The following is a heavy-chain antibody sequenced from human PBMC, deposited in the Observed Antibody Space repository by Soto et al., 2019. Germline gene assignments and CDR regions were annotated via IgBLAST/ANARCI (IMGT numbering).Heavy chain of an antibody. D-gene: IGHD6-25*01. J-gene: IGHJ6*02. CDR3: ARGDGRGSSGFYYYYGMDV. V-gene: IGHV1-46*01. CDR2: IRPYDGST. CDR1: GFTFTNYF. Sequence: QVQLVQSGAEVKKPGASVKVSCKASGFTFTNYFFHWVRQAPRQGLEWMRIIRPYDGSTNYVQSFQGRVSMNSDTSTCTAYMELSSLRSEDTAVYYCARGDGRGSSGFYYYYGMDVWGHGTTVTVSS.